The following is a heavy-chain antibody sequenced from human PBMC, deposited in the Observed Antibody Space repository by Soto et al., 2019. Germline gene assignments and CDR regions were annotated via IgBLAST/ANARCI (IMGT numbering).Heavy chain of an antibody. CDR1: CGSVISSFFY. D-gene: IGHD6-13*01. CDR2: IYYTGTT. J-gene: IGHJ4*02. Sequence: SETLSLTCTFSCGSVISSFFYWSWVRQPPGQRLEWIGYIYYTGTTNYNPSLASRVAMSVDTSKKQFTLNLRSLTAADTARYYCARLTTSSGWSLFDSWGQGMLVTVSS. V-gene: IGHV4-61*01. CDR3: ARLTTSSGWSLFDS.